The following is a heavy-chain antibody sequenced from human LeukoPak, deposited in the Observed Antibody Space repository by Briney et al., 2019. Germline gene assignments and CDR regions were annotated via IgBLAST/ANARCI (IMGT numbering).Heavy chain of an antibody. CDR3: ARLDDGYNFNFCIDS. CDR1: GDSISSYY. D-gene: IGHD5-24*01. CDR2: IYKSGSN. V-gene: IGHV4-4*09. J-gene: IGHJ4*02. Sequence: PSETLSLTCTVHGDSISSYYWSWLRQPTGKGVEWIGYIYKSGSNNYKPSLKSRVTISVDTSKNQFSLKQSSVTAADTAVYYCARLDDGYNFNFCIDSWGQGTLVTVSS.